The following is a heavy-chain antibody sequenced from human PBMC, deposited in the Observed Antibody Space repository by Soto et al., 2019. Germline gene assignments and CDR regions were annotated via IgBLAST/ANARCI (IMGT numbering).Heavy chain of an antibody. CDR2: IYSGGTT. D-gene: IGHD6-13*01. J-gene: IGHJ4*02. V-gene: IGHV3-66*01. CDR1: GFTVSSNY. CDR3: ARAGISQAAAGSLDCCPIDS. Sequence: EVQLVESGGGLVQPGGSLRLSCAASGFTVSSNYMSWVRQAPGKGLERVSIIYSGGTTYYADSVKGRFTITRHNSKNTLYLQMNSLRAEDTAVYYCARAGISQAAAGSLDCCPIDSWGQGTLVTVSS.